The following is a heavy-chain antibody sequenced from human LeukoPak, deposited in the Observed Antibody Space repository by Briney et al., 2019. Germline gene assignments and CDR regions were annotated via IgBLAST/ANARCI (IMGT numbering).Heavy chain of an antibody. CDR1: GGSITSSSYY. D-gene: IGHD3-22*01. CDR2: IYYSGTT. V-gene: IGHV4-39*01. CDR3: ASGPLWSSGQLRD. J-gene: IGHJ4*02. Sequence: PSETLSLTCSVSGGSITSSSYYWVWLRQPPGKGLEWIGSIYYSGTTYYNPSLKSRVTISVDTSKNQFSLKLSSVEATAAAYCYCASGPLWSSGQLRDWGQGTLVTVSS.